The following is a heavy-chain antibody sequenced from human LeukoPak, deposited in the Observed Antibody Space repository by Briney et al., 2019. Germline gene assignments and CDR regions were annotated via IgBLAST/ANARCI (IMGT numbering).Heavy chain of an antibody. V-gene: IGHV3-23*01. J-gene: IGHJ4*02. CDR1: GFTFSSSA. CDR2: ISNNGGYT. CDR3: AKQLGYCSDGSCYFPY. Sequence: GGSLRLSCAASGFTFSSSAMSWVRQAPGKGLEWVSAISNNGGYTYYADSVQGRFTISRDNSKSTLCLQMNSLRAEDTAVYYCAKQLGYCSDGSCYFPYWGQRTLVTVSS. D-gene: IGHD2-15*01.